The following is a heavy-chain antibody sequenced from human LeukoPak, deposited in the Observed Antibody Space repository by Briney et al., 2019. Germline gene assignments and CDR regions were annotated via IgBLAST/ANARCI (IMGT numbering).Heavy chain of an antibody. Sequence: GGSLRLSCAASGFTVSSNYMSWVRQAPGKRLEWVSVIKGRFTISRDNSKNTLYLQMNSLRAEDTAVYYCARDVALYAGYFDYWGQGTLVTVSS. CDR1: GFTVSSNY. CDR2: I. V-gene: IGHV3-53*01. CDR3: ARDVALYAGYFDY. J-gene: IGHJ4*02. D-gene: IGHD2-21*01.